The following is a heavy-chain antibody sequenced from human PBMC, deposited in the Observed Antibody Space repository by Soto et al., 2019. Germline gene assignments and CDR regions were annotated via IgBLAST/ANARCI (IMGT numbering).Heavy chain of an antibody. V-gene: IGHV3-73*01. CDR3: SRVEYVTSSPIG. D-gene: IGHD6-6*01. J-gene: IGHJ4*02. CDR1: GFTFSGSA. CDR2: IRTKSNGYAT. Sequence: PGGSLRLSCAASGFTFSGSAIHWVRQASGKGLEWVARIRTKSNGYATTYDASVKGRFTISRDDSKNMAYLQMNGLKTEDTAMYYCSRVEYVTSSPIGWGQGTLVTVSS.